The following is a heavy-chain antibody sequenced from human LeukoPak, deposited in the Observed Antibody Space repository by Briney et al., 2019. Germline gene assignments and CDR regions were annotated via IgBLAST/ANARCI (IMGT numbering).Heavy chain of an antibody. Sequence: SETLSLTXSVSGASISSSSNYWGWIRQPPGKGLGWIGSIYYSGSTYYNPSLRSRVTISVDTSKNQLSLKLTSVTAADTAVYYCAFICTSGSCYSVDYWGQGTLVTVSS. CDR2: IYYSGST. V-gene: IGHV4-39*01. D-gene: IGHD2-15*01. CDR3: AFICTSGSCYSVDY. CDR1: GASISSSSNY. J-gene: IGHJ4*02.